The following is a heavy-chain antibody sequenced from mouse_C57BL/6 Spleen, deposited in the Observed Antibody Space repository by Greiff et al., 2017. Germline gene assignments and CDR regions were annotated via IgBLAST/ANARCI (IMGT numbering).Heavy chain of an antibody. CDR2: ISGGGGNT. D-gene: IGHD2-2*01. V-gene: IGHV5-9*01. J-gene: IGHJ2*01. CDR1: GFTFSSYT. Sequence: EVKVVESGGGLVKPGGSLKLSCAASGFTFSSYTMSWVRQTPEKRLEWVATISGGGGNTYYPDSVKGRFTISRDNAKNTLYLQMSSLRSEDTALYYCARQMVTPYYFDYWGQGTTLTVSS. CDR3: ARQMVTPYYFDY.